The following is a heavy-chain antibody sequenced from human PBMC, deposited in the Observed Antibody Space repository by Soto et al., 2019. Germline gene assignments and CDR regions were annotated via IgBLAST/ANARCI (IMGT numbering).Heavy chain of an antibody. CDR1: GGSVSSGSYY. Sequence: SGPLSITCPVSGGSVSSGSYYWSWILQPPGKGLEWIGYIYYSGSTNYNPSLKSRVTISVDTSKNQFSLKLSSVTAADTAVYYCARVDGGSYHSFDYWGQGTLVTVSS. CDR3: ARVDGGSYHSFDY. V-gene: IGHV4-61*01. D-gene: IGHD1-26*01. CDR2: IYYSGST. J-gene: IGHJ4*02.